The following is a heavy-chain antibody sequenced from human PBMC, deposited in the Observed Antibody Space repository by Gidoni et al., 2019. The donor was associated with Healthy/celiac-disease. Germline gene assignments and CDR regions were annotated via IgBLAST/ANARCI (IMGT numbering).Heavy chain of an antibody. V-gene: IGHV4-34*01. CDR3: AREGSRQLGRSWFDP. CDR1: GGSFSGYY. J-gene: IGHJ5*02. CDR2: INHSGST. Sequence: QVQLQQWGAGLLTPSETLSLTCAVYGGSFSGYYWSWIRQPPGKGLEWIGEINHSGSTNYNPSLKSRVTISVDTSKNQFSLKLSSVTAADTAVYYCAREGSRQLGRSWFDPWGQGTLVTVSS. D-gene: IGHD3-10*01.